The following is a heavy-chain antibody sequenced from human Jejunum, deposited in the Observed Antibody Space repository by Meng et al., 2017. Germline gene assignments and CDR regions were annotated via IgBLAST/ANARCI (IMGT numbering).Heavy chain of an antibody. CDR1: GFTFTDSG. V-gene: IGHV3-23*01. J-gene: IGHJ4*02. CDR3: AKPYGSGDFDS. CDR2: ISLSGDST. D-gene: IGHD3-10*01. Sequence: VQLIQFVGGLATRGGSLRLSCAASGFTFTDSGMSWVRQAPGKGLEWVSTISLSGDSTKYADSVKGRFTISRDNSKNTLYLQMNSLRAEDTAVYFCAKPYGSGDFDSWGQGTLVTVSS.